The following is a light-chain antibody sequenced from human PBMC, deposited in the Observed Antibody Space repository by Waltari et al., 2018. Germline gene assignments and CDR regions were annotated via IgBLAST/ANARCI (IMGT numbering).Light chain of an antibody. V-gene: IGLV2-14*01. CDR1: SSDVGGYNY. J-gene: IGLJ1*01. CDR3: SSYTSSSTYV. Sequence: QSALTQPASVSGSPGQSITISRTGTSSDVGGYNYVPLYQPHPGKAPKLMIYEVSNRPSGVSNRFSGSKSGNTASLTISGLQAEDEADYYCSSYTSSSTYVFGTGTKVTVL. CDR2: EVS.